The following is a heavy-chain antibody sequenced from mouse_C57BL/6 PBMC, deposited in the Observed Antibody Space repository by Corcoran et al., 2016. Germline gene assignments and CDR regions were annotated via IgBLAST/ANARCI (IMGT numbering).Heavy chain of an antibody. CDR1: GISLSSSGMG. J-gene: IGHJ3*01. Sequence: QVTLKHSARGVLQSSQTLSLTCSSSGISLSSSGMGLSGGRHPLGTGLEWLAHIYWDDDKRYNRSLQSRLTISKDTSRNQVFLKITSVDTADTATYFCARLYYDGSVAYWGQGTLVTVSA. D-gene: IGHD1-1*01. CDR3: ARLYYDGSVAY. CDR2: IYWDDDK. V-gene: IGHV8-12*01.